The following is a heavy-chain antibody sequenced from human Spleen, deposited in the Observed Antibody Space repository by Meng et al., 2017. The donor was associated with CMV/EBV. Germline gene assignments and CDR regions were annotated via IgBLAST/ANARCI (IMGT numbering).Heavy chain of an antibody. Sequence: GGSLRLSCAASGFTVSSNYMNWVRQTPGKGLEWVSVIGGRAEKVYYADSVKGRFTISRDRSKNTMYLQMNSLSAGDTAVYHCVRVAALDMWGQGTMVTVSS. CDR3: VRVAALDM. CDR1: GFTVSSNY. J-gene: IGHJ3*02. CDR2: IGGRAEK. V-gene: IGHV3-53*01.